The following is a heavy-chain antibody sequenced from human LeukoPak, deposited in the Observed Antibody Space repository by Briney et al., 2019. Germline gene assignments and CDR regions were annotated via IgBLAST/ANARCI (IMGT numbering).Heavy chain of an antibody. V-gene: IGHV4-59*08. CDR3: ARSSHLYYYSHGMDV. Sequence: PSETLSLTCTVSGGSISSYYWSWIRQPPGKGLEWIGYIYYSGSTNYNPSLKSRVTISVDTSKNQFSLKLSSVTAADTAVYYCARSSHLYYYSHGMDVWGQGTTVTVSS. J-gene: IGHJ6*02. CDR1: GGSISSYY. CDR2: IYYSGST.